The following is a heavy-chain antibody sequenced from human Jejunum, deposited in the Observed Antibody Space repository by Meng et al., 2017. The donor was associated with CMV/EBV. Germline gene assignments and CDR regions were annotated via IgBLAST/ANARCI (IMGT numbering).Heavy chain of an antibody. Sequence: GFTFSTDWMTWVRQAPGKGLEWVANIKQDGSETYYVDSVKGRFTISRDNAKSSLYLQMDSLRAGDTAMYYCARARVPMIRGVPFDYWGQGTLVTVSS. V-gene: IGHV3-7*01. CDR3: ARARVPMIRGVPFDY. CDR2: IKQDGSET. D-gene: IGHD3-10*01. CDR1: GFTFSTDW. J-gene: IGHJ4*02.